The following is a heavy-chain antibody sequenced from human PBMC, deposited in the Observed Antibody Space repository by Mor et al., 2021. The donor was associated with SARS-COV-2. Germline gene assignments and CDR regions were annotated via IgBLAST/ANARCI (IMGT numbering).Heavy chain of an antibody. CDR3: ARSRFQSGYYYYYMDV. D-gene: IGHD3-3*01. CDR2: ISSSSYI. J-gene: IGHJ6*03. V-gene: IGHV3-21*01. Sequence: GLEWVSSISSSSYIYYADSVKGRFTISRDNAKNSLYLQMNSLRAEDTAVYYCARSRFQSGYYYYYMDVWGKGT.